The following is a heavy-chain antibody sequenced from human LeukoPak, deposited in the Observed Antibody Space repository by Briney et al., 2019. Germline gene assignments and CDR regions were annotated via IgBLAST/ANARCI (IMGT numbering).Heavy chain of an antibody. D-gene: IGHD4-17*01. CDR3: ARGIGHDYGAGHFDY. Sequence: ASVKVSCKASGYTFTSYYMHWVRQAPGQGLEWMGIINPSGGSTSYAQKFQGRVTMTRDMSTSTVYMELSSLRSEDTAVYSCARGIGHDYGAGHFDYWGQGTLVTVSS. J-gene: IGHJ4*02. V-gene: IGHV1-46*01. CDR1: GYTFTSYY. CDR2: INPSGGST.